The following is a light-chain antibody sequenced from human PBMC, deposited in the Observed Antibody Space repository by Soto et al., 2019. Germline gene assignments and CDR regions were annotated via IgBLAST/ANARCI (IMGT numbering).Light chain of an antibody. CDR3: QETFSTPSFT. J-gene: IGKJ4*01. CDR1: QSISNY. V-gene: IGKV1-39*01. CDR2: AAS. Sequence: DIQMTQSPSSLSASVGDGVTITCRASQSISNYVNWYQQKPGKAPKLLIYAASRLQSGVPSRFSGTGSRTDFTLTISTLQPEDFATYYCQETFSTPSFTFGGGTKVEI.